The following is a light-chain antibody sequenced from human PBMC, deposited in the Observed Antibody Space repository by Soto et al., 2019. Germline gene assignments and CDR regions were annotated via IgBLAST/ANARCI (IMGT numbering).Light chain of an antibody. J-gene: IGKJ1*01. Sequence: DIQMTQSPSSLSASARDRVTITCRASQSISSSLNWYQQKPGKAPKLLIYAASSLQSGVPSRFSGSGSGTDFTLTISSLQPEDFAIYYCQQSDITPRTFGQGTKVEIK. CDR2: AAS. CDR3: QQSDITPRT. CDR1: QSISSS. V-gene: IGKV1-39*01.